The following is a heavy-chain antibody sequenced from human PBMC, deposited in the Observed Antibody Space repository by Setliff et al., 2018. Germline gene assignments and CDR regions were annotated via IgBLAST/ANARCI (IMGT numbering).Heavy chain of an antibody. CDR3: ATDSGSSRLYNFWGGYSPN. CDR1: GFTFSSHS. D-gene: IGHD3-3*01. J-gene: IGHJ4*02. Sequence: GGSLRLSCAGSGFTFSSHSMTWVRQAPGKGLEWIASISGSGGNTDSADSMKGRFTISRDNSKNTLYLQMNSLRLEHTAVYYCATDSGSSRLYNFWGGYSPNWGQGTLVTVSS. V-gene: IGHV3-23*01. CDR2: ISGSGGNT.